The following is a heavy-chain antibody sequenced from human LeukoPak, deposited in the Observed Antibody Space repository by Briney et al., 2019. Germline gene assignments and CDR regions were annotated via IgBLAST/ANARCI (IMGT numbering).Heavy chain of an antibody. V-gene: IGHV4-39*01. D-gene: IGHD3-22*01. CDR1: GDSVSRSDPY. CDR3: ARRRYYDGSGYLE. Sequence: SETLSLTCSVSGDSVSRSDPYWDWIRQPPGKGLEWIETIYYSGRTYYSPSLKSRVTMSVDPSNNQFSLNLRSVTAADTAVYYCARRRYYDGSGYLEWGQGTLLSVSS. CDR2: IYYSGRT. J-gene: IGHJ1*01.